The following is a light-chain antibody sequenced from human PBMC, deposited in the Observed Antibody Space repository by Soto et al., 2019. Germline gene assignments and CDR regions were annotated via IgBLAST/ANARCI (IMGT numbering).Light chain of an antibody. CDR2: LEGSGSY. Sequence: QSVLTQSSSASASLGSSFKLTFTLSSGHSSYIIAWHQQQPRKAPRYLMKLEGSGSYNKGSGDPDRFSGSSSGADRYLTIANLQFEDEADYYCETWDSNTRVFGGGTKLTVL. CDR3: ETWDSNTRV. CDR1: SGHSSYI. J-gene: IGLJ3*02. V-gene: IGLV4-60*02.